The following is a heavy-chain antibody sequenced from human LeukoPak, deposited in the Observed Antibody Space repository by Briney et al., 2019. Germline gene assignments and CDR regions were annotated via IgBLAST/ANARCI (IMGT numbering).Heavy chain of an antibody. D-gene: IGHD1-26*01. V-gene: IGHV3-23*01. CDR2: ISGSGGST. CDR1: GFTFSSYA. J-gene: IGHJ4*02. Sequence: PGGSLRLSCAASGFTFSSYAMSWVRQAPGKGLGWVSAISGSGGSTYYADSVKGRLTISRDNSKNTLYLQMNSLRAEDTAMYYCARDQKHVGATGNKALDYWGQGTLVTVSS. CDR3: ARDQKHVGATGNKALDY.